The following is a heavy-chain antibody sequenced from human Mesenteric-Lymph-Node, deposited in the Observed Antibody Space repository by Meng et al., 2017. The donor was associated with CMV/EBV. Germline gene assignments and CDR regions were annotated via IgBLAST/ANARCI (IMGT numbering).Heavy chain of an antibody. CDR3: ARLEQLVTIDY. V-gene: IGHV4-34*01. J-gene: IGHJ4*02. CDR2: IYYSGST. Sequence: GSLRLSCAVYGGSFSGYYWSWIRQPPGKGLEWIGSIYYSGSTYYNPSLKSRVTISVDTSKNQFSLKLSSVTAADTAVYYCARLEQLVTIDYWGQGTLVTVSS. D-gene: IGHD6-6*01. CDR1: GGSFSGYY.